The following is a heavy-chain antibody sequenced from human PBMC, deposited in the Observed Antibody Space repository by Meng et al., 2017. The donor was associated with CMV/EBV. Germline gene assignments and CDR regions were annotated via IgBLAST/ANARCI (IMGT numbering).Heavy chain of an antibody. V-gene: IGHV3-30*04. CDR1: GFTFNSYA. CDR3: AREKGWGADTTSFDY. J-gene: IGHJ4*02. CDR2: ISYDARNK. Sequence: GESLKISCAASGFTFNSYAMHWVRQAPGKGLDWVALISYDARNKYYADSVKGRFTISRDNSKNTQYLQMNSLRAEDTAVYYCAREKGWGADTTSFDYWGQGTLVTVSS. D-gene: IGHD6-19*01.